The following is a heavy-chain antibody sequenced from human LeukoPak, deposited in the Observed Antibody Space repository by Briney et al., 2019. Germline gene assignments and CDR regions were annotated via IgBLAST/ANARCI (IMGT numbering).Heavy chain of an antibody. V-gene: IGHV3-30*02. CDR3: AKDSYEDIAAENYYYYMDV. J-gene: IGHJ6*03. CDR1: GFTFSSYG. CDR2: IRYDGSNK. Sequence: PGGSLRLSCAASGFTFSSYGMHWVRQAPGKGLEWVAFIRYDGSNKYYADSVKGRFTISRDNSKNTLYLQMNSLRAEDTAVYYCAKDSYEDIAAENYYYYMDVWGKGTTVTVSS. D-gene: IGHD6-13*01.